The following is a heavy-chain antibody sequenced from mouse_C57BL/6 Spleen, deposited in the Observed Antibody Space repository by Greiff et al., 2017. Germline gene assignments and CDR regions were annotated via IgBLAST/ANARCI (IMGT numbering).Heavy chain of an antibody. D-gene: IGHD2-3*01. CDR3: AREPLYDGLAN. J-gene: IGHJ3*01. V-gene: IGHV5-4*01. CDR1: GFTFSSYA. Sequence: DVKLVESGGGLVKPGGSLKLSCAASGFTFSSYAMSWVRQTPGQRLEWVATISDGGSYTYYPDNVKGRFTISRDNAKNNLYLQLSHLKSEDTAMYYCAREPLYDGLANWGQGTLVTVSA. CDR2: ISDGGSYT.